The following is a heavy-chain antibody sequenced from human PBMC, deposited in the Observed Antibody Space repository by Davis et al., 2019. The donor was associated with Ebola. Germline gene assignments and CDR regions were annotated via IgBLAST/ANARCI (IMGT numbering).Heavy chain of an antibody. CDR3: ARVYCSSTSCYFPWYFDY. CDR2: ISSSSSYI. CDR1: GFTFSSYS. V-gene: IGHV3-21*01. J-gene: IGHJ4*02. D-gene: IGHD2-2*01. Sequence: PGGSLRLSCAASGFTFSSYSMNWVRQAPGKGLEWVSSISSSSSYIYYADSVKGRFTISRDNAKNSLYLQMNSLRAEDTAVYYCARVYCSSTSCYFPWYFDYWGQGTLVTVSS.